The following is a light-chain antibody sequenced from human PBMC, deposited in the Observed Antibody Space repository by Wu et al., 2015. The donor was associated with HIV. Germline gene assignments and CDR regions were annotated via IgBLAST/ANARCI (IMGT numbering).Light chain of an antibody. V-gene: IGKV3-15*01. J-gene: IGKJ2*01. Sequence: EIVMTQSPANLSVSPGERATLSCRASQSVSSNLAWYQHKPGQAPRLLIYGASTRATGIPARFSGRGSGTEFTLTISSMQSEDFAVYYCQHYNNWPPYTFGQGTKLEIK. CDR3: QHYNNWPPYT. CDR1: QSVSSN. CDR2: GAS.